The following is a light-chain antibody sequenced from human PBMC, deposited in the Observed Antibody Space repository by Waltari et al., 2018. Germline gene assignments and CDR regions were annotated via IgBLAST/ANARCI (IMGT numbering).Light chain of an antibody. CDR3: QQANTFPFT. J-gene: IGKJ3*01. CDR2: GAS. CDR1: QDISSS. V-gene: IGKV1-12*01. Sequence: DMQMTQSPSSVSASVGDRVTLTCRASQDISSSLAWYQQKPGKAPKLLIYGASSLQSGVPSRFSGSGFGTDFTLTISSLQPEDFATYYCQQANTFPFTFGPGTKVDIK.